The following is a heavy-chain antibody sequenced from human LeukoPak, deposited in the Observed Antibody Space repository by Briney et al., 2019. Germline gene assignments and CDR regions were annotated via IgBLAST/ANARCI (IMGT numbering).Heavy chain of an antibody. CDR1: GFTFSSYA. J-gene: IGHJ4*02. CDR3: ARELEIAVSGTLGY. V-gene: IGHV3-33*01. CDR2: IWYDGSNK. D-gene: IGHD6-19*01. Sequence: PGRSLRLSCAASGFTFSSYAMHWVRQAPGKGLEWVAVIWYDGSNKYYADSVKGRFTISRDHSKNTLYLQMKSLRAEDTAVYYSARELEIAVSGTLGYWGQGTLVTVSS.